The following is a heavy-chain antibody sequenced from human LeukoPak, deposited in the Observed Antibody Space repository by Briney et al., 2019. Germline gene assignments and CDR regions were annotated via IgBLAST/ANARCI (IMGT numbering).Heavy chain of an antibody. CDR3: ARGSDWFDP. V-gene: IGHV4-59*01. CDR2: IYYSGST. CDR1: GGSISSYY. J-gene: IGHJ5*02. Sequence: SETLSLTCTVSGGSISSYYWSWIRQPPGKGLEWIGYIYYSGSTNYNPSLKSRVTISVDTSKNQFSLKLSSVTAADTAVYYCARGSDWFDPWGQGTLVTVSS.